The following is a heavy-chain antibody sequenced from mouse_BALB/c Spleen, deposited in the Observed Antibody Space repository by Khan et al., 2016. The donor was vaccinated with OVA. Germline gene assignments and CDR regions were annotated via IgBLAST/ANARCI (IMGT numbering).Heavy chain of an antibody. V-gene: IGHV1-4*01. CDR2: INPSNTYT. D-gene: IGHD2-14*01. CDR3: VRSGAYYRYDGYFDV. CDR1: GYTFTSYT. Sequence: QVQLQQSGAELARPGASVKMSCKASGYTFTSYTMHWVKQRPGQGLEWIGYINPSNTYTNYNQKFKDKATLTEDKSSNTAYMQLSSLTSEESAVYYCVRSGAYYRYDGYFDVWGAGTTGTVSS. J-gene: IGHJ1*01.